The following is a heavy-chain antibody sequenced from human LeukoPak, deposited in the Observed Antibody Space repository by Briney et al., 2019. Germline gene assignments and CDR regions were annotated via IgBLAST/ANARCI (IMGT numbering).Heavy chain of an antibody. V-gene: IGHV3-23*01. D-gene: IGHD4-23*01. J-gene: IGHJ4*02. CDR2: ISNSGGAT. Sequence: PGGSLRLSCAASGFTFSSYAMSWVRQTPGKGLEWVSAISNSGGATYYADSVEGRFTISRDNSKNTLYLQTNSLRAEDTALYYCAKHHGYGANSVIDYWGQGTLVTVSS. CDR3: AKHHGYGANSVIDY. CDR1: GFTFSSYA.